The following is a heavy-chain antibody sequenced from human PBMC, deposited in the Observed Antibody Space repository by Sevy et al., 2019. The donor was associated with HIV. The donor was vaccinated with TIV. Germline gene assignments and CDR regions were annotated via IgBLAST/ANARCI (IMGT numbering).Heavy chain of an antibody. Sequence: SETLSLTCTVSGASISYGNYYWTWIRQPPGKGLEWIGYISYIGSTNYNPSLKSRVTISIDTAKNQLSLRLNSVTATDTAVYYCVRDRIAAAGGYFDYWGQGALVTVSS. CDR3: VRDRIAAAGGYFDY. J-gene: IGHJ4*02. CDR1: GASISYGNYY. D-gene: IGHD6-13*01. V-gene: IGHV4-61*01. CDR2: ISYIGST.